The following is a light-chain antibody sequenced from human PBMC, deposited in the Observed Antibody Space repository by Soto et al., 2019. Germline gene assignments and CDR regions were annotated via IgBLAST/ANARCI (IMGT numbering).Light chain of an antibody. V-gene: IGLV1-44*01. Sequence: QSVLTQPPSASGTPGQRVTISCSGSSSNIGSNTVNWYQQLPGTAPKLLIYSNNQRPSGVPDRFSGSKSDTSASLAISGLLSADEADYYCAAWDDSLNAYVFGTGTKVTVL. CDR3: AAWDDSLNAYV. J-gene: IGLJ1*01. CDR2: SNN. CDR1: SSNIGSNT.